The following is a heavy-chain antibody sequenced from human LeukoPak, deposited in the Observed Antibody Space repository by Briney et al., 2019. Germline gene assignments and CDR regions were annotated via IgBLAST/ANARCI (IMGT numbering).Heavy chain of an antibody. D-gene: IGHD3-16*02. Sequence: PSQTLSLTCTVSGGSISSGGYYWSWIRQHPGKGLEWIGYIYYSGSTYYNPSLKSRVTISVDTSKNQFSLKLSSVTAAGTAVYYYARVNYDYVWGSYRRDAFDIWGQGTMVTVSS. CDR2: IYYSGST. V-gene: IGHV4-31*03. J-gene: IGHJ3*02. CDR3: ARVNYDYVWGSYRRDAFDI. CDR1: GGSISSGGYY.